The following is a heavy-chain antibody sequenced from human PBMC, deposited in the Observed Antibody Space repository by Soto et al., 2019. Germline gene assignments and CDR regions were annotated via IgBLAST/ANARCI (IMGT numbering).Heavy chain of an antibody. CDR3: ARGTGTDLDY. J-gene: IGHJ4*02. V-gene: IGHV1-46*03. D-gene: IGHD1-1*01. CDR1: GYSFSNYY. Sequence: ASVKVSCKASGYSFSNYYMYWVRQAPGQGLEWMGIINPNGGSTTYAQKFQGRVTMTRDTSTTTVYMELSSLRSEDTAVYYYARGTGTDLDYWGLGSLVTVSS. CDR2: INPNGGST.